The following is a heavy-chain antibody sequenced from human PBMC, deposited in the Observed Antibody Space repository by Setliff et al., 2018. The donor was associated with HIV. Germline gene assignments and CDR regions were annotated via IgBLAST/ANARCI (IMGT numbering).Heavy chain of an antibody. D-gene: IGHD3-10*01. CDR3: ARGRSLVRGSGSPENYYMDV. J-gene: IGHJ6*03. CDR1: GYTLTELS. CDR2: FDPEDDET. Sequence: ASVKVSCKFSGYTLTELSIQWVRQAPGKGLEWMGGFDPEDDETIYAQKFQGRVTMTSNNSISTAYVELSSLRCEDTAVYYCARGRSLVRGSGSPENYYMDVWGKGTTVTVSS. V-gene: IGHV1-24*01.